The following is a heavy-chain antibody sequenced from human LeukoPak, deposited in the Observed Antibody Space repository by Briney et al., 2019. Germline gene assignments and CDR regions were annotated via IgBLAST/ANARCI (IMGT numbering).Heavy chain of an antibody. J-gene: IGHJ4*02. CDR1: GGSISSYY. Sequence: SETLSLTCTVSGGSISSYYWSWIRQPPGKGLEWIGCIYYSGSTNYNPSLKSRVTISVDTSKNQFSLKLNSVTAADTAVYYCARLGCSSASCYPGNWGQGTLVTVSS. D-gene: IGHD2-2*01. V-gene: IGHV4-59*08. CDR3: ARLGCSSASCYPGN. CDR2: IYYSGST.